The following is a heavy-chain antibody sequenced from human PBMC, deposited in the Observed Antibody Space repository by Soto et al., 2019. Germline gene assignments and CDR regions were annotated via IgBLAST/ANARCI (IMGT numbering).Heavy chain of an antibody. CDR1: GFTFRSYS. J-gene: IGHJ4*02. Sequence: GGSLSLSCAASGFTFRSYSMDWVRQAPGKGLEWVSSISSSSSYIYYADSVKGRFTISRDNAKNSLYLQMNSLRAEDTAVYYCAREPRNSSSAKQDPRGTAKKGWSLDYGAKETLVPVPS. V-gene: IGHV3-21*01. CDR3: AREPRNSSSAKQDPRGTAKKGWSLDY. CDR2: ISSSSSYI. D-gene: IGHD6-13*01.